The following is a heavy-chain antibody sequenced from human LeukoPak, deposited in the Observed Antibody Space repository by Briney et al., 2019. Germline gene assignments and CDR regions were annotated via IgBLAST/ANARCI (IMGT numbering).Heavy chain of an antibody. J-gene: IGHJ4*02. V-gene: IGHV3-23*01. D-gene: IGHD7-27*01. CDR3: AKGPGRRLGIMSPRFYFDY. CDR2: ISGSGGST. CDR1: GFTFSSYA. Sequence: GGSLRLSCAASGFTFSSYAMSWVRQAPGKGLEWVSAISGSGGSTYYADSVKGRFTISRDNSKNTLYLQMNSLRAEDTAVYYCAKGPGRRLGIMSPRFYFDYWGQGTLVTVSS.